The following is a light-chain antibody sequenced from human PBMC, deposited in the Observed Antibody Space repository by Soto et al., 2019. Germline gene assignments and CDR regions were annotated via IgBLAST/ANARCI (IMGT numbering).Light chain of an antibody. CDR1: QAVTGNY. V-gene: IGKV3-20*01. CDR2: GAS. CDR3: QQCGPSLKYT. J-gene: IGKJ2*01. Sequence: EVVLTQSPDTLSLSPGERATLSCRASQAVTGNYLAWYQQKPGQAPRLLIYGASNRATGIPDRFSGSGSGTDFTLTSSRLEPEDFAVYYCQQCGPSLKYTFGQGTQLEIK.